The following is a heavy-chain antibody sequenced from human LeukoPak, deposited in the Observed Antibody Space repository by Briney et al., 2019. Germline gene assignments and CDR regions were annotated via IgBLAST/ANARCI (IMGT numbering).Heavy chain of an antibody. V-gene: IGHV1-24*01. J-gene: IGHJ4*02. Sequence: ASVKVSCKVSGYTLTELSMHWVRQAPGKGLEWMGSFDPEDGETIYAQKFQGRVTMTEDTSTDTAYMELSSLRSEDTAVYYCATLRYAAVAGIDLPTDYWGQGTLVTVSS. CDR1: GYTLTELS. D-gene: IGHD6-19*01. CDR2: FDPEDGET. CDR3: ATLRYAAVAGIDLPTDY.